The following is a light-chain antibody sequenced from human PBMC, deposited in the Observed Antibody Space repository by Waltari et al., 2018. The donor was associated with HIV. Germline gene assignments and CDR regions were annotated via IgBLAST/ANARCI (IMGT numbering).Light chain of an antibody. Sequence: QSVLTQPPSVSGAPGQRVTISCTGSSSNIGAGYDVHWYQHLPGTAPKLLIYGHIKRPSWVPDRVSGSKSGTSASLAITGLQAEDEADYYCQSYDSSLSGSWVFGGGTKLTVL. CDR3: QSYDSSLSGSWV. J-gene: IGLJ3*02. V-gene: IGLV1-40*01. CDR1: SSNIGAGYD. CDR2: GHI.